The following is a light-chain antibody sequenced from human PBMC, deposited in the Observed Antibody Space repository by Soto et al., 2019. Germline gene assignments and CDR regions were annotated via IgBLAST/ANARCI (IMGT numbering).Light chain of an antibody. V-gene: IGKV3-20*01. Sequence: IVLTQSPGTLSLSAGERATLSCRASQGLASRHLAWYQQKPGQAPRLLIYGGSSRATGIPDRFSGSGSGTDFTLTISRLEPEDFAVYYCQQYGSSPRTFGQGTKVDIK. CDR1: QGLASRH. CDR2: GGS. J-gene: IGKJ1*01. CDR3: QQYGSSPRT.